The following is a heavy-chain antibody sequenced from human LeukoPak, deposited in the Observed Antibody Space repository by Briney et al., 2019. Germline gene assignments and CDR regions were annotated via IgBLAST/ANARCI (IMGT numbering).Heavy chain of an antibody. CDR3: AKIGVRWYYY. Sequence: GGSLRLSCAVSGFTFGSYAMSWVRQAPGKGLEWVSAISGSGGSTYYADSVKGRFTISRDNSKNTLYLQMNSLRAEDTAVYYRAKIGVRWYYYWGQGTLVTVSS. CDR1: GFTFGSYA. J-gene: IGHJ4*02. V-gene: IGHV3-23*01. CDR2: ISGSGGST. D-gene: IGHD4-23*01.